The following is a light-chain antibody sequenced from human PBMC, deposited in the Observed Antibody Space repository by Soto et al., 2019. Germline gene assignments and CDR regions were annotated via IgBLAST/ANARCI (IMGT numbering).Light chain of an antibody. CDR1: SSNIGSNY. Sequence: QSVLTQPPSASGTPGQGVTISCSGSSSNIGSNYVYWYQQLPGTAPKLLIYSNHQRPSGVPDRFSGSKSGTSASLAISGLRSEDEANYYCAAWDDSPSGVVFGGGTKLTVL. CDR3: AAWDDSPSGVV. CDR2: SNH. J-gene: IGLJ2*01. V-gene: IGLV1-47*02.